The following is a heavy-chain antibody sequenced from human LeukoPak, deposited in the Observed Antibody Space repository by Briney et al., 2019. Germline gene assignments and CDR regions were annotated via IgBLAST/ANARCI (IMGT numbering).Heavy chain of an antibody. V-gene: IGHV4-59*01. CDR2: IYYSGST. D-gene: IGHD3-10*01. CDR1: GGSISSYY. J-gene: IGHJ4*02. CDR3: AKHYGSGSYYLDY. Sequence: PSETLSLTCTVSGGSISSYYWSWIRLPPGKGLEWIGYIYYSGSTNYNPSLKSRVTISVDTSKNQFSLKLGSVTAADTAVYYCAKHYGSGSYYLDYWGQGTLVTVSS.